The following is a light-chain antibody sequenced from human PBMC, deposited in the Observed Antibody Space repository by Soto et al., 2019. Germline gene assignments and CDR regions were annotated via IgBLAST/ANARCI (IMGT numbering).Light chain of an antibody. J-gene: IGLJ3*02. CDR2: DVN. CDR1: NSDLGGYNY. V-gene: IGLV2-11*01. CDR3: CSYAGRYNFWV. Sequence: QSVLTQPRSVSGSPGQSVTISCTGTNSDLGGYNYVSWYQQHPGKAPKVMIYDVNRRPSGVPDRFSGAKSGNTASLTISGLQAEDEADYYCCSYAGRYNFWVFGGGTKLTVL.